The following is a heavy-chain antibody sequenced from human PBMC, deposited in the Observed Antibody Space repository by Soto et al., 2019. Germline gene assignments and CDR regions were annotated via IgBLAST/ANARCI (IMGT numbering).Heavy chain of an antibody. CDR2: TYHSGST. CDR3: ARVGSLYCSSTSCSGNWFDP. Sequence: PSETLSLTCAVSGGSISSGGYSWSWIRQPPGKGLEWIGYTYHSGSTYYNPSLKSRVTISVDRSKNQFSLKLSSVTAADTAVYYCARVGSLYCSSTSCSGNWFDPWGQGTLVTVSS. D-gene: IGHD2-2*01. V-gene: IGHV4-30-2*01. CDR1: GGSISSGGYS. J-gene: IGHJ5*02.